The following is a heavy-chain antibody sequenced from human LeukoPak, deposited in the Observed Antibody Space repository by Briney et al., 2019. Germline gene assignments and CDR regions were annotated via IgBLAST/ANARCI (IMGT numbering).Heavy chain of an antibody. D-gene: IGHD2-15*01. CDR1: GGSISSYY. CDR3: AREPSGGSCYQDCLGIDAFDI. Sequence: PSETLSLTCTVSGGSISSYYWSWIRQPPGKGLEWIGYIYYSGSTNYNPSLKSRVTISVDTSKNQFSLKLSSVTAADTAVYYCAREPSGGSCYQDCLGIDAFDIWGQGTMVTVSS. CDR2: IYYSGST. V-gene: IGHV4-59*01. J-gene: IGHJ3*02.